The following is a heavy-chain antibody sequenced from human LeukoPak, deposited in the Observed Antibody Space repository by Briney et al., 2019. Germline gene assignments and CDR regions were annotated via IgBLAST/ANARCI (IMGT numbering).Heavy chain of an antibody. J-gene: IGHJ4*02. CDR3: ARDPSGTRYYFDY. V-gene: IGHV3-30*03. CDR2: ISYDGSNK. D-gene: IGHD6-25*01. CDR1: GFTFSSYW. Sequence: GGSLRLSCAASGFTFSSYWMSWLRQAPGKGLEWVAVISYDGSNKYYADSVKGRFTISRDNSKNTLYLQMNSLRAEDTAVYYCARDPSGTRYYFDYWGQGTLVTVSS.